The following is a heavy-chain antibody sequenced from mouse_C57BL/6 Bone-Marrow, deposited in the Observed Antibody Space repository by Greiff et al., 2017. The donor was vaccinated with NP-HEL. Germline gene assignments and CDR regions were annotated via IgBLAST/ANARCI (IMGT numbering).Heavy chain of an antibody. CDR1: GYTFTSYW. CDR3: ARGWLLRYFDY. D-gene: IGHD2-3*01. Sequence: QVQLQQPGAELVKPGASVKLSCKASGYTFTSYWMHWVKQRPGQGLEWIGMIHPNSGSTNYNEKFTSKATLTVDKSSRTAYMQLSSLTSEDSAVYYCARGWLLRYFDYWGQGTTLTVSS. J-gene: IGHJ2*01. V-gene: IGHV1-64*01. CDR2: IHPNSGST.